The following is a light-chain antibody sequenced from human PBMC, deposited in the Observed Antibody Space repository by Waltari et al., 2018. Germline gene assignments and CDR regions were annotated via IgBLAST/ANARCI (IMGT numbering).Light chain of an antibody. CDR3: QETNTFPIT. Sequence: DIQMPQSPPSVSASVGDTDTITCRASQDISNQLTWYQQKPGKAPKFLIYDASTLESGVPSRFSGSGSGTDFTLTVRSLQPEDFATYYCQETNTFPITFGQGTRLEIK. V-gene: IGKV1D-12*01. CDR1: QDISNQ. J-gene: IGKJ5*01. CDR2: DAS.